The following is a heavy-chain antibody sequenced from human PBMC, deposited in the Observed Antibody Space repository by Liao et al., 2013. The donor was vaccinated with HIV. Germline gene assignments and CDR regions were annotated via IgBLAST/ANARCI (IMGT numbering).Heavy chain of an antibody. Sequence: QVQLQQWGAGLLKPSETLSLTCAVYGGSFSDHSWSWIRQPSGKGLEWIGEVNLSGGITYNPSLKSRVTISVDTSKNQFSLRLTSVTAADTALYYCATPLGSDLDHWGQGTLVTVAS. CDR3: ATPLGSDLDH. D-gene: IGHD3-10*01. J-gene: IGHJ4*02. CDR1: GGSFSDHS. V-gene: IGHV4-34*01. CDR2: VNLSGGI.